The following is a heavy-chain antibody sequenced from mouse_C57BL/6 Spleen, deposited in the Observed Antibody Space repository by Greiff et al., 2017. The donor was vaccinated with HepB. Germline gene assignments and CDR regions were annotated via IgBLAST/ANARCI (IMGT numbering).Heavy chain of an antibody. J-gene: IGHJ2*01. V-gene: IGHV1-80*01. CDR1: GYAFSSYW. CDR2: IYPGDGDT. CDR3: ARSGTGNYFGG. Sequence: QVQLKQSGAELVKPGASVKISCKASGYAFSSYWMNWVKQRPGKGLEWIGQIYPGDGDTNYNGKFKGKATLTADKSSSTAYMQLSSLTSEDSAVYFCARSGTGNYFGGWGQGTTLTVSS. D-gene: IGHD4-1*01.